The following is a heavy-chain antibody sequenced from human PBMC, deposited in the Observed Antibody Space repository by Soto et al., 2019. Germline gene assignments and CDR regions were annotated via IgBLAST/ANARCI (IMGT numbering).Heavy chain of an antibody. CDR3: ARDLGSDNDY. CDR2: IYHSGST. CDR1: GYSISSGYY. Sequence: PSETLSLTCAVSGYSISSGYYWGWIRQPPGKGLEWIGSIYHSGSTYYNPSLKSRVTISVDTSKNQFSLKLSSVTAADTAVYYCARDLGSDNDYWGQGTLVTV. D-gene: IGHD2-21*02. J-gene: IGHJ4*02. V-gene: IGHV4-38-2*02.